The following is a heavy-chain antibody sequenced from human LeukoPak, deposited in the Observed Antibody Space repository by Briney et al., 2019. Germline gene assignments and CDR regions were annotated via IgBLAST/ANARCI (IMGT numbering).Heavy chain of an antibody. D-gene: IGHD3-22*01. Sequence: SETLSLTCTVSGGSISSGDYYWSWIRQPPGKGLEWIGYIHYSGSTYYNPSFKSRVTISVDTSKNQFSLKLSSVTAADTAVYYCARVGTDYYDSSGLTPIYYYYYGMDVWGQGTTVTVSS. CDR1: GGSISSGDYY. CDR3: ARVGTDYYDSSGLTPIYYYYYGMDV. J-gene: IGHJ6*02. CDR2: IHYSGST. V-gene: IGHV4-30-4*01.